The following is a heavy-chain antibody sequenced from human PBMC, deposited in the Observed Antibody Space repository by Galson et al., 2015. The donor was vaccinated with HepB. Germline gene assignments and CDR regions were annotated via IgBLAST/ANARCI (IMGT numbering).Heavy chain of an antibody. Sequence: SLRLSCAASGFTISPYWMSWVRQAPGKGLEWVANIKQDGSEKYYVDSVKGRFTISRDNAKNSLYLQMNSLRGEDTAVYFCSRDVAAVPAGDYWGQGTLVTVSS. J-gene: IGHJ4*02. CDR2: IKQDGSEK. D-gene: IGHD2-2*01. CDR1: GFTISPYW. CDR3: SRDVAAVPAGDY. V-gene: IGHV3-7*03.